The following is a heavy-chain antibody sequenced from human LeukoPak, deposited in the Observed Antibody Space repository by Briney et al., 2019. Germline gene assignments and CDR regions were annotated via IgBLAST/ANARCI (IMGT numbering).Heavy chain of an antibody. J-gene: IGHJ4*02. D-gene: IGHD2-2*02. CDR1: GGSISSSNW. CDR3: ARVSIGYCSSTSCYKRYFDY. CDR2: IYHSGST. Sequence: SETLSLTCAVSGGSISSSNWWSWVRQPPGKGLEWIGEIYHSGSTNYNPSLKSRVTISVDKSKNQFSLKLSSVTAADTAAYYCARVSIGYCSSTSCYKRYFDYWGQGTLVTVSS. V-gene: IGHV4-4*02.